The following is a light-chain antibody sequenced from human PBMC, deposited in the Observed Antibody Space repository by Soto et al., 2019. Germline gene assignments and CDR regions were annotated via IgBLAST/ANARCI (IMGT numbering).Light chain of an antibody. V-gene: IGLV1-40*01. CDR1: SSNIGAGYD. CDR3: QSYDSSLSGTV. CDR2: GNS. Sequence: QSVLTQPPSVSGAPGQRVTISCTGSSSNIGAGYDVHWYQQLPGTAPKLLIYGNSNRPSGGPDRFSGSKSGTSDSLAITGLQAEDEADYDCQSYDSSLSGTVFGGGTQLTVL. J-gene: IGLJ2*01.